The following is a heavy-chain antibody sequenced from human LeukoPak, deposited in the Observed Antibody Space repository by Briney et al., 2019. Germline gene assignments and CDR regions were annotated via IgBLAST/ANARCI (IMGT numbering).Heavy chain of an antibody. Sequence: ASVKVSCKASGGTFSSYAISWVRQATGQGLEWMGWMNPNSSNTGYAQKFQGRVTMTRNTSISTAYMELSSLRSEDTAVYYCARVLGYCTNGVCYVFDYWGQGTLVTVSS. CDR3: ARVLGYCTNGVCYVFDY. D-gene: IGHD2-8*01. CDR2: MNPNSSNT. V-gene: IGHV1-8*02. J-gene: IGHJ4*02. CDR1: GGTFSSYA.